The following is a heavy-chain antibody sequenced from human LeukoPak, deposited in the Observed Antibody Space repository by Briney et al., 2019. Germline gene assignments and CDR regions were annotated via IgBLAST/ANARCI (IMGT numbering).Heavy chain of an antibody. CDR3: ARDTSPLRFLEWLLALDY. CDR2: ISSSSSYI. CDR1: GFTFSSYS. V-gene: IGHV3-21*01. J-gene: IGHJ4*02. D-gene: IGHD3-3*01. Sequence: GGSLRLSCAASGFTFSSYSMNWVRQAPGKGLEWVSSISSSSSYIYYADSVEGRFTISRDNAKNSLYLQMNSLRAEDTAVYYCARDTSPLRFLEWLLALDYWGQGTLVTVSS.